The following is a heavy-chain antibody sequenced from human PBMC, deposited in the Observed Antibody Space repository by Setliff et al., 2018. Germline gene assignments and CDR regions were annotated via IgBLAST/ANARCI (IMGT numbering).Heavy chain of an antibody. Sequence: PGGSLRLSCAASGFTFSDSWMGWVRQAPGKGLEWVGRIKSRTDGGTTDYAAPVKGRFTISRDDSKNTLYLQMNSLKTEDTAVYYCISLWLGYYGLDVWGQGTTVTVS. CDR2: IKSRTDGGTT. CDR1: GFTFSDSW. V-gene: IGHV3-15*01. CDR3: ISLWLGYYGLDV. J-gene: IGHJ6*02. D-gene: IGHD5-18*01.